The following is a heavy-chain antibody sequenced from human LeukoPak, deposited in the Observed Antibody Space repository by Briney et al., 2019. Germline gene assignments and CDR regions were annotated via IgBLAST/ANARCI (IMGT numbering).Heavy chain of an antibody. Sequence: GGSLRLSCAASGLTFSSNGMHWVRQAPGKGLEWVALLRYDGVNKYYADPVKGRFTISRDDSKNTLYLQMDNLRVEDTGVYYCASGAGWLAASWGQGTLVTVSS. J-gene: IGHJ5*02. CDR2: LRYDGVNK. CDR3: ASGAGWLAAS. CDR1: GLTFSSNG. D-gene: IGHD6-19*01. V-gene: IGHV3-30*02.